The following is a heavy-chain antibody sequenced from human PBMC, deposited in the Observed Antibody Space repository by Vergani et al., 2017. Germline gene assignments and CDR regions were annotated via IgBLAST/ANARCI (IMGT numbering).Heavy chain of an antibody. CDR3: AREYCSSTSGYGLGYYYYGMNV. CDR2: IIPILGIA. V-gene: IGHV1-69*09. CDR1: GGTFSSYT. Sequence: QVQLVQSGAEVKKPGSSVKVSCKASGGTFSSYTISWVRQAPGQGLEWMGRIIPILGIANYAQKFQGRVTITADKSTSPAYMELSSLRSEDTAVYYCAREYCSSTSGYGLGYYYYGMNVWGQGTTVTVSS. D-gene: IGHD2-2*01. J-gene: IGHJ6*02.